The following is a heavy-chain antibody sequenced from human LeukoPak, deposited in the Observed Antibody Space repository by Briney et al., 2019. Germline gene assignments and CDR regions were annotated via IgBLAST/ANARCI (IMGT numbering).Heavy chain of an antibody. D-gene: IGHD1-1*01. CDR1: GYTFTRYY. CDR3: TRGGYGGPRVAFDY. Sequence: ASVKVSCKASGYTFTRYYMHWVRQAPGQGLEWMGIISPSGASTSYAQKFQGRVTMTRDTSTSTVYMELSSLRSEDTAVYYWTRGGYGGPRVAFDYWGQGTLVTVSS. J-gene: IGHJ4*02. CDR2: ISPSGAST. V-gene: IGHV1-46*01.